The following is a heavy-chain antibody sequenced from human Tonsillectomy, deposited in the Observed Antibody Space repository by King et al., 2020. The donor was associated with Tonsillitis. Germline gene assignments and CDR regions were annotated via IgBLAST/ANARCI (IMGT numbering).Heavy chain of an antibody. CDR1: GGSISSYY. D-gene: IGHD3-9*01. Sequence: QLQESGPGLVKPSETLSLTCTVSGGSISSYYWSWIRQPPGKGLEWIAYIFHSGTTNYNPSLKSRVTLSVETSKNQFSRKLSSVTAADTAVYYCASPYPVLKYWGQGTLVTVSS. CDR2: IFHSGTT. CDR3: ASPYPVLKY. J-gene: IGHJ4*02. V-gene: IGHV4-59*01.